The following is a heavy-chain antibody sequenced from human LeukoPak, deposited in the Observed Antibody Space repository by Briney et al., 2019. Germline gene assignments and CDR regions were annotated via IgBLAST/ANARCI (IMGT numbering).Heavy chain of an antibody. CDR1: GGAISSSDDY. V-gene: IGHV4-39*07. J-gene: IGHJ4*02. Sequence: SETLSLTCSVSGGAISSSDDYWGFVRQTPGKGLEWMGSIYYTGSSHYNPSLRSRATISVDTSTNQFSLRLTSVTAADTAVYFCARTIVGPGTSYFDLWGQGSLVTVSS. CDR2: IYYTGSS. D-gene: IGHD1-26*01. CDR3: ARTIVGPGTSYFDL.